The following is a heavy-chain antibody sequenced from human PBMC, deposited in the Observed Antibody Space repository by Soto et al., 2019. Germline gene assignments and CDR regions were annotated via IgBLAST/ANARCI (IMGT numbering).Heavy chain of an antibody. D-gene: IGHD6-6*01. CDR3: ARDSASYSSSSGSYWYLDL. J-gene: IGHJ2*01. CDR2: ISTGSASI. V-gene: IGHV3-48*02. Sequence: EVQLVESGGGLAQPGGSLRLSCAASGFTFSSYGMNWVRQAPGKGLEWVSYISTGSASIYYADSVKGRFTISRDNAKNSLFLQMNSLRHEDTAVYYCARDSASYSSSSGSYWYLDLWGRGTLVTVSS. CDR1: GFTFSSYG.